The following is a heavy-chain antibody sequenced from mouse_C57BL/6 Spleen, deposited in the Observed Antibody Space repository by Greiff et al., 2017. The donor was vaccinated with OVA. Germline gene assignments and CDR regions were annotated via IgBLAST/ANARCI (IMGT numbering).Heavy chain of an antibody. Sequence: EVKLVESEGGLVQPGSSMKLSCTASGFTFSDYYMAWVRQVPEKGLEWVANINYDGSSTYYLDSLKSRFIISRDNAKNILYLQMSSLKSEDTATYYCARPSWGYFDVWGTGTTVTVSS. CDR2: INYDGSST. CDR3: ARPSWGYFDV. V-gene: IGHV5-16*01. J-gene: IGHJ1*03. CDR1: GFTFSDYY. D-gene: IGHD4-1*01.